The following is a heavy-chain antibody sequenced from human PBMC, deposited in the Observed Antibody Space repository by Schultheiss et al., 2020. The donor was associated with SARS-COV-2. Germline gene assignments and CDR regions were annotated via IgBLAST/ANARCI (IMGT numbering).Heavy chain of an antibody. D-gene: IGHD2-2*01. CDR1: GFTFSSYS. CDR3: AKAKGVVVPAAYYFDY. CDR2: ISWNSGSI. V-gene: IGHV3-9*01. Sequence: GGSLRLSCAASGFTFSSYSMNWVRQAPGKGLEWVSGISWNSGSIGYADSVKGRFTISRDNAKNSLYLQMNSLRAEDTALYYCAKAKGVVVPAAYYFDYWGQGTLVTVSS. J-gene: IGHJ4*02.